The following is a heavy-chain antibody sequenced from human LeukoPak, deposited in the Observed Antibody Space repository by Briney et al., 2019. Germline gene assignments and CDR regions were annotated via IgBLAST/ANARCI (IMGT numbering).Heavy chain of an antibody. CDR1: GGSFSGYY. J-gene: IGHJ5*02. Sequence: SETLSLTCAVYGGSFSGYYWSWIRQPPGKGLEWIGEINHSGSTNYNPSLKSRVTISVDTSKNQFSLTLSSVTAADTAVYYCARGRMRRYGDWFDPWGQGTLVTVSS. CDR3: ARGRMRRYGDWFDP. D-gene: IGHD4-17*01. CDR2: INHSGST. V-gene: IGHV4-34*01.